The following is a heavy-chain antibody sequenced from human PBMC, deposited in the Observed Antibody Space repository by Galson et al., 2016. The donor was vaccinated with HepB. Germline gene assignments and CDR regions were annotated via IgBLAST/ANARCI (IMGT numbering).Heavy chain of an antibody. V-gene: IGHV2-5*02. CDR1: GFSVTTSAVG. CDR3: ALERGYDEGAFDI. CDR2: IYGVVDK. D-gene: IGHD5-12*01. Sequence: PALVKPTQTLTLTCPFSGFSVTTSAVGVGWIRQPPGKALEWLAVIYGVVDKRYNPSLRNRLTITKDTSKNQVVLIMTDMDSVDTATYFCALERGYDEGAFDIWGQGKMVTVSP. J-gene: IGHJ3*02.